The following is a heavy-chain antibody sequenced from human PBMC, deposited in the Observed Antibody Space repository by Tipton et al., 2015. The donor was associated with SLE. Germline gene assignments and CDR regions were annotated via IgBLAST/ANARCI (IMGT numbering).Heavy chain of an antibody. J-gene: IGHJ4*02. CDR3: TKQIFDSSAFDC. CDR2: ISWDGGST. V-gene: IGHV3-43*01. CDR1: GFTFDDYT. D-gene: IGHD3-22*01. Sequence: GSLRLSCAASGFTFDDYTIHWVRQAPGKGLEWVSLISWDGGSTYYADSVKGRFTISRDNSKNSLYLQMNSLRTEDTALYYCTKQIFDSSAFDCWGQGTLVTVSS.